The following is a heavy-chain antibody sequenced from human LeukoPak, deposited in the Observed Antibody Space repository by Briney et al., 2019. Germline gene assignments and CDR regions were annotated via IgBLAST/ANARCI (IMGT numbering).Heavy chain of an antibody. V-gene: IGHV3-23*01. CDR2: ISGSGGST. D-gene: IGHD3-10*01. CDR3: AKRALLWFGELEDY. CDR1: GLTFSSYA. J-gene: IGHJ4*02. Sequence: GGSLRLSCAASGLTFSSYAMSWVRQAPGKGLEWVSAISGSGGSTYYADSVKGRFTISRDNSKNTLYLQMNSLRAEDTAVYYCAKRALLWFGELEDYWGQGTLVTVSS.